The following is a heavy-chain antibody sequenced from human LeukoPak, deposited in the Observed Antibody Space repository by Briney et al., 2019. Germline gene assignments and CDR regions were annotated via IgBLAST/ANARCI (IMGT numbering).Heavy chain of an antibody. V-gene: IGHV4-39*01. D-gene: IGHD3-3*01. CDR2: IYYSGST. CDR3: ARLNSYYDFWSGGPWYYMDV. CDR1: GGSISSSSYY. Sequence: TSETLSLTCTVSGGSISSSSYYWGWIRQPPGKGLEWIGRIYYSGSTYYNPALKSRFTISVDPSKNQFSLKLSSVTAADTAVYYCARLNSYYDFWSGGPWYYMDVWGKGTTVTVSS. J-gene: IGHJ6*03.